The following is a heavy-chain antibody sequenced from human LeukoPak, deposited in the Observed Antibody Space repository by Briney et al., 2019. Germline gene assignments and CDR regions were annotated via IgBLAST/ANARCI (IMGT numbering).Heavy chain of an antibody. CDR3: ATGIAARPRPHYFDY. V-gene: IGHV1-24*01. D-gene: IGHD6-6*01. CDR1: GYTLTELS. J-gene: IGHJ4*02. Sequence: ASVKVSCKVSGYTLTELSMHWVRQAPGKGLEWMGGFDPEDGETIYAQKLQGRVTMTEDTSTDTAYMELSSLRSEDTAVYYCATGIAARPRPHYFDYWGQGTLVTVSS. CDR2: FDPEDGET.